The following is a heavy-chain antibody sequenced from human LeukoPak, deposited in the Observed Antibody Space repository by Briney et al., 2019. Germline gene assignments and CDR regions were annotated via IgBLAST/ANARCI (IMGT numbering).Heavy chain of an antibody. CDR3: ARDRGEMAFDI. CDR2: IYYSGST. J-gene: IGHJ3*02. CDR1: GGSISSYY. Sequence: SETLSLTCTVSGGSISSYYWSWIRQPPGKRLEWIGYIYYSGSTNYNPSLKSRVTISVDTSKNQFSLKLSSVTAADTAVYYCARDRGEMAFDIWGQGTMVTVSS. V-gene: IGHV4-59*01. D-gene: IGHD3-16*01.